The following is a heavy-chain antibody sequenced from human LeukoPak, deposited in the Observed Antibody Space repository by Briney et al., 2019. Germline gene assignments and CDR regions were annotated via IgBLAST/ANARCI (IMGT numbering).Heavy chain of an antibody. J-gene: IGHJ4*02. Sequence: SETLSLTCTVSGGSISSYYWSWIRQPPGKGLEWIGYIYYSGSTNYNPSLKSRVTISVDTSKNQFSLKLSSVTAADTAVYYCARQNDNGDPSGLFDYWGQGTLVTVSS. CDR3: ARQNDNGDPSGLFDY. CDR1: GGSISSYY. V-gene: IGHV4-59*08. D-gene: IGHD4-17*01. CDR2: IYYSGST.